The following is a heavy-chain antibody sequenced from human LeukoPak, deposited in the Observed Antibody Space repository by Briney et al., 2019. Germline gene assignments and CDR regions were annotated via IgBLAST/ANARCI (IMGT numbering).Heavy chain of an antibody. CDR1: GFTFSSYA. CDR3: ARDQADYDILTGYYWDYYYYMDV. CDR2: ISGSGGST. J-gene: IGHJ6*03. Sequence: GGSLRLSCAASGFTFSSYAMNWVRQAPGKGLEWVSAISGSGGSTYYADSVKGRFTISRDNSKNTLYLQMNSLRAEDTAVYYCARDQADYDILTGYYWDYYYYMDVWGKGTTVTISS. V-gene: IGHV3-23*01. D-gene: IGHD3-9*01.